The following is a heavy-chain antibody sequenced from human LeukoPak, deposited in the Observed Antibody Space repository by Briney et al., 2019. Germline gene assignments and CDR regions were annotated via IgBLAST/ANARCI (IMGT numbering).Heavy chain of an antibody. D-gene: IGHD2-21*02. V-gene: IGHV3-7*01. Sequence: GGSLRLSCAASGFTFSSYWMSWVRQAPGKGLEWVANIKQDGSEKYYVDSVKGRFTISRDNAKNSLYLQMNSLRAEDTAVYYCASGGDPYYFDYWGQGTLVTVSS. J-gene: IGHJ4*02. CDR1: GFTFSSYW. CDR3: ASGGDPYYFDY. CDR2: IKQDGSEK.